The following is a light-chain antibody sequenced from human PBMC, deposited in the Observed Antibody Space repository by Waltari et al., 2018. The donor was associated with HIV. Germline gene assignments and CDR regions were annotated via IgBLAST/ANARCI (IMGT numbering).Light chain of an antibody. J-gene: IGLJ3*02. CDR1: TSDVGAYNY. CDR2: EVF. Sequence: QSALTQPPSASGSPGQSVTLSCTGKTSDVGAYNYVSWYQQHPGKAPKLMIYEVFKRPSGVPDRFSGSKSGASASLAITGLQAEDEADYYCQSYDTRLSGSVFGGGTKLTVL. V-gene: IGLV2-8*01. CDR3: QSYDTRLSGSV.